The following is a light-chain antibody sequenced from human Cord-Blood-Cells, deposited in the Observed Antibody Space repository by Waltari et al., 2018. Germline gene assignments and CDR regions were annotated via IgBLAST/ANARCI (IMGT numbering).Light chain of an antibody. J-gene: IGLJ3*02. CDR3: SSYTSSSTWV. V-gene: IGLV2-14*01. CDR1: SSDVGGYNY. Sequence: QSALTQPASVSGSPGQSITISCTGTSSDVGGYNYVSWYQQHPGKAPKLMIYDVSKRPSGVSNRFSGSTSGNTASLTISGLQAEYEADYYCSSYTSSSTWVFGGGTKLSVL. CDR2: DVS.